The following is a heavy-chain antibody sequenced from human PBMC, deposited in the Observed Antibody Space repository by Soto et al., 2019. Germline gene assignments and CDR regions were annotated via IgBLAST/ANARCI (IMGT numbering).Heavy chain of an antibody. CDR2: IYHSGST. Sequence: SIGYYWGWIRQPPGKGLEWIGSIYHSGSTYYNPSLKSRVTISVDTSKNQFSLKLSSVTAADTAVYHCARHATILPESFDDWGQGTMFTVSS. CDR1: SIGYY. V-gene: IGHV4-38-2*01. J-gene: IGHJ4*02. CDR3: ARHATILPESFDD. D-gene: IGHD5-12*01.